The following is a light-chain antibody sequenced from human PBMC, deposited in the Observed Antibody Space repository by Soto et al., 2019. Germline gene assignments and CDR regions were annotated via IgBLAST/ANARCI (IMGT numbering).Light chain of an antibody. CDR2: EVT. Sequence: QSALAQPASVSGSPEQSITISCTGTSRDVGTYNLVSWYQQHPGKAPKLIIYEVTERPSGISNRFSGSKFGNTASLTISGLLPEDEADYYCCSYGGSSTFPYVFGTGTKV. V-gene: IGLV2-23*02. CDR1: SRDVGTYNL. J-gene: IGLJ1*01. CDR3: CSYGGSSTFPYV.